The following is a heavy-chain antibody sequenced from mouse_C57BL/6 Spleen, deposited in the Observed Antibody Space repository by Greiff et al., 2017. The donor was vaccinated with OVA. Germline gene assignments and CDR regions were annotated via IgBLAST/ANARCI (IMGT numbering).Heavy chain of an antibody. CDR3: AILGFITTVVATDY. V-gene: IGHV1-55*01. D-gene: IGHD1-1*01. J-gene: IGHJ2*01. CDR1: GYTFTSYW. Sequence: QVQLKQPGAELVKPGASVKMSCKASGYTFTSYWITWVKQRPGQGLEWIGDIYPGSGSTNYNEKFKSKATLTVDTSSSTAYMQLSSLTSEDSAVYYCAILGFITTVVATDYWGQGTTLTVSS. CDR2: IYPGSGST.